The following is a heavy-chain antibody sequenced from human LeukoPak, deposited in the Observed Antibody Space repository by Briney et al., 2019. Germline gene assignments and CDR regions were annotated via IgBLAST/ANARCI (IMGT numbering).Heavy chain of an antibody. CDR1: GFTVSSNY. D-gene: IGHD3-22*01. J-gene: IGHJ1*01. Sequence: PGGSLRLSCAASGFTVSSNYMSWVRQAPGKGLEWVSVIYSGGSTYYADSVKGRFTISRDNSKNTLYLQMNSLRAEDTAVYYCARLADYYDSSGYYYGQHWGQGTLVTVSS. V-gene: IGHV3-53*01. CDR3: ARLADYYDSSGYYYGQH. CDR2: IYSGGST.